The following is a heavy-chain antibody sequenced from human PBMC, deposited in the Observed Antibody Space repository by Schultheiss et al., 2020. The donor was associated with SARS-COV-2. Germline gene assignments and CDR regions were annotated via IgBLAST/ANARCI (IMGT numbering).Heavy chain of an antibody. Sequence: GSLRLSCAASGFTFSSYEMNWVRQAPGKGLEWVSYISSSGSTIYYADSVKGRFTISRDNAKNSLYLQMNSLRAEDTALYYCAKDRVNIAVAGTDAFDIWGQGTMVTVSS. CDR3: AKDRVNIAVAGTDAFDI. D-gene: IGHD6-19*01. CDR1: GFTFSSYE. CDR2: ISSSGSTI. J-gene: IGHJ3*02. V-gene: IGHV3-48*03.